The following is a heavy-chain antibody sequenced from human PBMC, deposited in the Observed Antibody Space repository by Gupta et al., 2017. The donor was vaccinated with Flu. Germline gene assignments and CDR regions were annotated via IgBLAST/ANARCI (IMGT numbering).Heavy chain of an antibody. J-gene: IGHJ4*02. CDR2: IIPIFGTA. D-gene: IGHD6-13*01. V-gene: IGHV1-69*06. CDR3: ARGGLPRIAAAATLDY. Sequence: QVQLVQSGAEVKKPGSSVKVSCKASGGTFSSYAISWVRQAPGQGLEWMGGIIPIFGTANYAQKFQGRVTITADKSTSTAYMELSSLRSEDTAVYYCARGGLPRIAAAATLDYWGQGTLVTVSS. CDR1: GGTFSSYA.